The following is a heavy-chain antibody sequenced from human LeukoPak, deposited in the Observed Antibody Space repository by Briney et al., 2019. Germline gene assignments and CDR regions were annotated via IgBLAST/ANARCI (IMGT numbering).Heavy chain of an antibody. D-gene: IGHD6-13*01. CDR2: IYSGGST. CDR1: GXTVSSNY. V-gene: IGHV3-53*04. J-gene: IGHJ4*02. Sequence: GGSLRLSCAASGXTVSSNYMSWVRQAPGKGLEWVSVIYSGGSTYYADSVKGRLTISRHNSKNTLYLQMNSLRAEDTAVYYCARVESSSWYYFDYWGQGTLVTVSS. CDR3: ARVESSSWYYFDY.